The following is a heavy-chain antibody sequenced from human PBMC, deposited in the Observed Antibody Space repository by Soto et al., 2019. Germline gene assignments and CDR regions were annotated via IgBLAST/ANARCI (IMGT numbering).Heavy chain of an antibody. J-gene: IGHJ6*02. CDR2: IFYFGST. Sequence: SETLSLTCTVSGGSISSYYCSWIRQTPGKGLEWIGYIFYFGSTNYNPSLKSRVTLSIDTSKNQLSLKLSSVTAADTAVYYCARLGIAGEYYYYYGMDVWGQGTTVT. CDR1: GGSISSYY. V-gene: IGHV4-59*08. CDR3: ARLGIAGEYYYYYGMDV. D-gene: IGHD6-13*01.